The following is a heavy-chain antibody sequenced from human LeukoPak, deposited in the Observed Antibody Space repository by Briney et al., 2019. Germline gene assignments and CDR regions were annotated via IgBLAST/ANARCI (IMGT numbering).Heavy chain of an antibody. CDR3: ARAAVTDPSSDYYYYYMDV. J-gene: IGHJ6*03. CDR2: ISGSGGST. V-gene: IGHV3-23*01. Sequence: PAGGSLRLSCAASGFTFSSYGMSWVRQAPGKGLEWVSAISGSGGSTYYADSVKGRFTISRDNSKNTLYLQMNSLRAEDTAVYYCARAAVTDPSSDYYYYYMDVWGKGTTVTVSS. CDR1: GFTFSSYG. D-gene: IGHD4-11*01.